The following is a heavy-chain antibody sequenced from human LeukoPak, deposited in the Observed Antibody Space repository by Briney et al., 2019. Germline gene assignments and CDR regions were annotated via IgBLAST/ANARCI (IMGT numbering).Heavy chain of an antibody. V-gene: IGHV3-15*01. CDR2: IKRETDGGTI. D-gene: IGHD3-16*01. Sequence: NPGGSLRLSCAASGFTLNNAWKSWVRQAPGKGLEWLGRIKRETDGGTIDYAAPVKGRFTISRDDSRNTLYLQMDSLKIEDTAVYYCTTDRYYDNSELQFQHWGQGTLVTVSS. CDR1: GFTLNNAW. J-gene: IGHJ1*01. CDR3: TTDRYYDNSELQFQH.